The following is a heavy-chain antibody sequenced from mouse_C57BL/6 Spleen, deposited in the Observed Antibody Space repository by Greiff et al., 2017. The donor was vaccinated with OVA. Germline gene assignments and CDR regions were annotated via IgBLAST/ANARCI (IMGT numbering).Heavy chain of an antibody. Sequence: EVQLQQSGPELVKPGASVKISCKASGYTFTDYYMNWVKQSHGKSLEWIGDINPNNGGTSYNQKFKGKATLTVDKSSSTAYMELRSLTSEDSAVYYCARGLYYGYDGYFDVWGTGTTVTVSS. CDR2: INPNNGGT. D-gene: IGHD2-2*01. V-gene: IGHV1-26*01. J-gene: IGHJ1*03. CDR1: GYTFTDYY. CDR3: ARGLYYGYDGYFDV.